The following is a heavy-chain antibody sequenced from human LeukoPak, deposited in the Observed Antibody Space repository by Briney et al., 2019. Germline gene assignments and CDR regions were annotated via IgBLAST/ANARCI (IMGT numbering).Heavy chain of an antibody. CDR1: GFTFSSYN. V-gene: IGHV3-21*01. CDR2: ISSSSYI. J-gene: IGHJ5*02. Sequence: NAGGSLRLSCAAPGFTFSSYNMNWVRQAPGKGLEWVSSISSSSYIYYADSVKGRFTISRDNAKNSLYLQMNSLRAEDTAVYYCARVHYYDSSGYYAWGQGTLVTVSS. D-gene: IGHD3-22*01. CDR3: ARVHYYDSSGYYA.